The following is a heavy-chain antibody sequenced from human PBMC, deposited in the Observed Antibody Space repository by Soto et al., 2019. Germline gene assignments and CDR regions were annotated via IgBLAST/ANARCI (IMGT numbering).Heavy chain of an antibody. CDR1: GDSVTSTSYY. D-gene: IGHD3-3*01. J-gene: IGHJ5*01. CDR2: SYYNGDT. CDR3: AREGGVLRLSNWFDS. V-gene: IGHV4-61*01. Sequence: PSETLSLTCTVSGDSVTSTSYYWSWVRQSPGKGLEWIGYSYYNGDTNYNPSLKSRVTISVDTSKNQFSLNLTSVTAADTGVYYCAREGGVLRLSNWFDSWGQGIQVTAPQ.